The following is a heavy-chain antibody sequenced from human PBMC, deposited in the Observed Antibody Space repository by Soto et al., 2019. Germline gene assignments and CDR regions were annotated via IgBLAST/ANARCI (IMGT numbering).Heavy chain of an antibody. J-gene: IGHJ6*03. CDR2: INHSGST. D-gene: IGHD3-9*01. CDR3: ARGELRYFDWLPNYYYYMDV. V-gene: IGHV4-34*01. CDR1: GGSFSGYY. Sequence: QVQLQQWGAGLLKPSETLSLTCAVYGGSFSGYYWSWIRQPPGKGLEWIGEINHSGSTNYNPSLKIRVTISVDTSKNQFSLKLSSVTAADTAVYYCARGELRYFDWLPNYYYYMDVWGKGTTVTVSS.